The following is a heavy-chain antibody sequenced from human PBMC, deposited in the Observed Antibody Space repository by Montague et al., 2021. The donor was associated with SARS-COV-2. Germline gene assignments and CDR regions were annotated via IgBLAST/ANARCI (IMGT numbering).Heavy chain of an antibody. V-gene: IGHV3-30-3*01. D-gene: IGHD3-22*01. CDR2: ISYDGSNK. J-gene: IGHJ6*03. CDR1: RFTFSSYA. CDR3: ARDRGYYDSSGYYYYYYMDV. Sequence: SLRLSCAASRFTFSSYAMHWVRQAPGKGLEWVAVISYDGSNKYYADSVKGRFTISRDNSKNTLYLHMNSLRAEDTVVYYCARDRGYYDSSGYYYYYYMDVWGKGTTVTVSS.